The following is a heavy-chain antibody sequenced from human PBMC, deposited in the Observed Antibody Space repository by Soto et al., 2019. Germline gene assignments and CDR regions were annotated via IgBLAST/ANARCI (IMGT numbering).Heavy chain of an antibody. Sequence: PSETLSLTCTVSSGSINSGGFYWSWIRQHPGKGLEWIGFIFYFGFTFYTPSLRIRLTFFLDTFKTQLSLKLSFLIAADTAVYYCAREIPAWYMDVWGKGTTVTVSS. CDR2: IFYFGFT. J-gene: IGHJ6*03. V-gene: IGHV4-31*03. CDR3: AREIPAWYMDV. D-gene: IGHD2-2*01. CDR1: SGSINSGGFY.